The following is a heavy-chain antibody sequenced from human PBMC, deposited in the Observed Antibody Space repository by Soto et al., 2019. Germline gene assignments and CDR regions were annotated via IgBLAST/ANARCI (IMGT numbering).Heavy chain of an antibody. CDR3: ARAQGSGFLVS. V-gene: IGHV4-30-4*01. Sequence: ASETLSLTCNVSGVSIDNYYWSWIRQPPGKGLEWIGYIYYSGSTYYNPSLKSRVTISVDTSKNQFSLKLSSVTAADTAVYYCARAQGSGFLVSWGQGTLVTVSS. D-gene: IGHD3-10*01. J-gene: IGHJ4*02. CDR2: IYYSGST. CDR1: GVSIDNYY.